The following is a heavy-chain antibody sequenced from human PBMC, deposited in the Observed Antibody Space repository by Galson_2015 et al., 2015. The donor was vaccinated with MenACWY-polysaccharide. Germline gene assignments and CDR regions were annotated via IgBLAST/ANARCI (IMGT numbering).Heavy chain of an antibody. CDR1: GFTFSNYH. J-gene: IGHJ4*02. V-gene: IGHV3-69-1*01. Sequence: SLRLSCAASGFTFSNYHMNWVRQAPGKGLEWASYISSSSTIYYADSVKGRFTISRDNAKNSLYLQMNSLRAEDTAVYYCARVRIASRSCDYWGQGTLVTVSS. CDR3: ARVRIASRSCDY. CDR2: ISSSSTI. D-gene: IGHD6-13*01.